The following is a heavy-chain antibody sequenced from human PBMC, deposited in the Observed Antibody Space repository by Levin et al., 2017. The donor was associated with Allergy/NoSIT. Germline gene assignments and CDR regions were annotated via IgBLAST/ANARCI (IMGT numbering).Heavy chain of an antibody. CDR1: GFTFSDFA. CDR2: VSYDGNNK. V-gene: IGHV3-30*01. D-gene: IGHD3-16*01. Sequence: SCAASGFTFSDFALHWVRQVVGRGLEWVAIVSYDGNNKYYLDSVRGRFTISRDNSKNTLYLQMNSLRPEDTALYYCARSYSASGHLFDSWGQGTLVTVSS. J-gene: IGHJ4*02. CDR3: ARSYSASGHLFDS.